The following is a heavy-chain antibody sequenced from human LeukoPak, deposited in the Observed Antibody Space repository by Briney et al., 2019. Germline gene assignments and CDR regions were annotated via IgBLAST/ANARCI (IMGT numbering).Heavy chain of an antibody. D-gene: IGHD3-22*01. CDR1: GYTFTGYY. CDR3: AREVIVPITTENWFDP. CDR2: INPNSGGT. V-gene: IGHV1-2*02. Sequence: ASVKVSCKASGYTFTGYYMHWVRQAPGQGLEWMGWINPNSGGTNYAQKFQGRVTMTRDTSISTAYMELSRLRSDDTAVYYCAREVIVPITTENWFDPWGQGTLVTVSS. J-gene: IGHJ5*02.